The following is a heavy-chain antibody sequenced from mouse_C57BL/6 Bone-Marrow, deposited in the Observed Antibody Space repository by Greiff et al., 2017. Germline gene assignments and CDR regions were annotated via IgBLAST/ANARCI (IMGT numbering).Heavy chain of an antibody. Sequence: QVQLQQPGAELVMPGASVKLSCKASGYTFTSYWMHWVKQRPGQGLEWIGELDPSDSYTNSNQKFKGKSTLTVDNSSSTAYMQLSSLTSEDSAVYDWARGGGTGAMDYWGQGTSVTVSS. D-gene: IGHD3-3*01. CDR1: GYTFTSYW. CDR2: LDPSDSYT. J-gene: IGHJ4*01. CDR3: ARGGGTGAMDY. V-gene: IGHV1-69*01.